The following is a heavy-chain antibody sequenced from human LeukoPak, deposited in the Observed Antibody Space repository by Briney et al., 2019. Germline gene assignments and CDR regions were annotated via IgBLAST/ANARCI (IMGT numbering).Heavy chain of an antibody. CDR1: GYTFTGYY. D-gene: IGHD2-15*01. J-gene: IGHJ6*02. CDR2: INPNSGGT. V-gene: IGHV1-2*02. Sequence: GASVKVSCKASGYTFTGYYMHWVRQAPGQGLEWMGWINPNSGGTNYAQKFQGRVTMTRDTSISTAYMELSRLRSDDTAVYYCAREIVLRCSSGGSCYYYYYGMDVWGQGTTVTVSS. CDR3: AREIVLRCSSGGSCYYYYYGMDV.